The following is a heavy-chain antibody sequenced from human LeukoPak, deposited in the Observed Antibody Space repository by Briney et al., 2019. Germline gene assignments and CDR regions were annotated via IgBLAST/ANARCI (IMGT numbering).Heavy chain of an antibody. J-gene: IGHJ4*02. CDR3: ARQFIDYGGNCFDY. V-gene: IGHV4-39*01. CDR1: GGSISSSSYY. Sequence: SETLSLTCTVSGGSISSSSYYWGWIRQPPGKGLEWIGSIYYSGSTYYNPSLKSRVTISVDTSKDQFSLKLSSVTAADTAVYYCARQFIDYGGNCFDYWGQGTLVTVSS. D-gene: IGHD4-23*01. CDR2: IYYSGST.